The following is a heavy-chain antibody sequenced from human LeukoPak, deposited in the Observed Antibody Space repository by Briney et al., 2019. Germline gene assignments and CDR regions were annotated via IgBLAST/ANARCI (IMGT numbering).Heavy chain of an antibody. CDR3: ARHTLQGWFDP. CDR1: GGSISNYY. J-gene: IGHJ5*02. V-gene: IGHV4-59*08. Sequence: SETLSLTCTVSGGSISNYYWSWIRQPPGKGLEWIGYIFYSGSTNYNPSLKSRVTISVDTSKNQFSLKLGSVTAADTAVYYCARHTLQGWFDPWGQGTLVTVSS. CDR2: IFYSGST.